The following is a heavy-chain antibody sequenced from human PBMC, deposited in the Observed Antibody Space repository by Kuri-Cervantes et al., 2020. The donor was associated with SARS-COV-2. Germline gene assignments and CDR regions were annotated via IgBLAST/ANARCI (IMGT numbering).Heavy chain of an antibody. Sequence: GGSLRLSCEVSGFLFSASAIHWVRQGSGKGLEWVGRVRGKANNYATAYAASVKGRFTISRDNSKNTLYLQMNSLRAEDTAVYYCARGSAYYDSSGPETFDIWGQGTMVTVSS. CDR1: GFLFSASA. J-gene: IGHJ3*02. D-gene: IGHD3-22*01. CDR2: VRGKANNYAT. V-gene: IGHV3-73*01. CDR3: ARGSAYYDSSGPETFDI.